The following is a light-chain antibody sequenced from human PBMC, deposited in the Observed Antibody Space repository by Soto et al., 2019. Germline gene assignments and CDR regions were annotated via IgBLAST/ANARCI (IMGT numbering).Light chain of an antibody. V-gene: IGKV1-8*01. CDR3: QHYNNYPIT. CDR1: QDIGSV. J-gene: IGKJ5*01. CDR2: GAY. Sequence: AGRLTRSPSSLYASIGATVTITCPASQDIGSVLAWYKQIPGPAPNVLSSGAYDLHGGVPSRFRGSGSRTDFTLTITHLKSEDFATYYCQHYNNYPITFGQGTRLEI.